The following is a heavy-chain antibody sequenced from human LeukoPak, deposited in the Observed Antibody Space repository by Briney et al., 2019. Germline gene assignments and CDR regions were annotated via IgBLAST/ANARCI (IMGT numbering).Heavy chain of an antibody. CDR3: ARVDSSSWLDAFDI. CDR2: ISSSSSYI. J-gene: IGHJ3*02. V-gene: IGHV3-21*01. D-gene: IGHD6-13*01. Sequence: GGSLRLSCAASGFTFSSYGMHWVRQAPGKGLEWVSSISSSSSYIYYADSVKGRFTISRDNAKNSLYLQMNSLRAEDTAVYYCARVDSSSWLDAFDIWGQGTMVTVSS. CDR1: GFTFSSYG.